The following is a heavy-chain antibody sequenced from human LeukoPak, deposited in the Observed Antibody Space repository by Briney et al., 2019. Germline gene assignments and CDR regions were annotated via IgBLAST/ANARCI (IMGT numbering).Heavy chain of an antibody. Sequence: SETLSLTCTVSGGSISSFCWSWIRQPPGKGLEWMGHIYNSGGTNYNPSLTSRVAISVDTSKNQFSLKLSSVTAADTAVYYCARQYSSGAFDIWGQGTMVTVSS. CDR2: IYNSGGT. J-gene: IGHJ3*02. CDR1: GGSISSFC. D-gene: IGHD3-22*01. V-gene: IGHV4-59*08. CDR3: ARQYSSGAFDI.